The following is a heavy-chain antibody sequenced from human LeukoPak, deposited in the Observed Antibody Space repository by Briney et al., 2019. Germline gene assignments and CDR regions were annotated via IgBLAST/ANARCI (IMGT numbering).Heavy chain of an antibody. J-gene: IGHJ5*02. V-gene: IGHV1-69*04. CDR1: GGTFSSYA. Sequence: SVKVSCKASGGTFSSYAISWVRQAPGQGLEWMGRIIPILGIANYAQKFQGRVTITADKSTSTAYMELSSLRSEDTAVYYCARLSTIAAAGRAGNWFDPWGQGTLVTVSS. D-gene: IGHD6-13*01. CDR2: IIPILGIA. CDR3: ARLSTIAAAGRAGNWFDP.